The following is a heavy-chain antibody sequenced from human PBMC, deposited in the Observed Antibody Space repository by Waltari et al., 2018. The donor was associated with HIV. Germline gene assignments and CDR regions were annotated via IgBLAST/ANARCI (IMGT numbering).Heavy chain of an antibody. CDR3: ARGGPYYYDCSGYPDV. Sequence: QVQLVQSGTEVKKPGASVNVSCRTSGYIFSGYYIHWVRQAPGQRLIWMGRINPSGGTTTYAQKFQDGVTMTSDASPRTVYLEVSSLRSEETATYYCARGGPYYYDCSGYPDVWGQGTTVIVSS. V-gene: IGHV1-46*01. CDR2: INPSGGTT. D-gene: IGHD3-22*01. CDR1: GYIFSGYY. J-gene: IGHJ6*02.